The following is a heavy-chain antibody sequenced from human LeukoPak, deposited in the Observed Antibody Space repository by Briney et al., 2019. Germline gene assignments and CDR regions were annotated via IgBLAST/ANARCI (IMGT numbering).Heavy chain of an antibody. V-gene: IGHV5-10-1*01. CDR2: IDPSDSYT. CDR1: GSSFTSYW. D-gene: IGHD3-10*01. CDR3: ARRERSMVRGYYGMDV. Sequence: GSSLSISCEGAGSSFTSYWISWVREMRGKGLEWMGRIDPSDSYTNYSPSFQGHVTISADKSITTAYLQWSSLKASDTAMYYCARRERSMVRGYYGMDVWGKGTTVTVSS. J-gene: IGHJ6*04.